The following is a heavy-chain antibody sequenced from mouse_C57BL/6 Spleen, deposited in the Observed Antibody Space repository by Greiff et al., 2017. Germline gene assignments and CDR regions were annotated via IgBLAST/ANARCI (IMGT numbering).Heavy chain of an antibody. V-gene: IGHV1-55*01. J-gene: IGHJ1*03. CDR3: ARRIYHYDGHWYFDV. D-gene: IGHD1-2*01. CDR1: GYTFTSYW. Sequence: QVQLQQPGAELVKPGASVKMSCKASGYTFTSYWITWVKQRPGQGLEWIGDIYPGSGSTNYNEKFKSKATLTVDTSSSTAYMQLSSLTSEDSAVYYCARRIYHYDGHWYFDVWGTGTTVTVSS. CDR2: IYPGSGST.